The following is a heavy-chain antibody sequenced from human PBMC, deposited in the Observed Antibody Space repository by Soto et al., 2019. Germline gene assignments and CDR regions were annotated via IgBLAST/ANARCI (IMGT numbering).Heavy chain of an antibody. CDR2: ISYDGSNK. J-gene: IGHJ6*02. CDR3: AKRYSSSSYYYYGMDV. V-gene: IGHV3-30*18. CDR1: GFTFSSYG. Sequence: GGSLRLSCAASGFTFSSYGMHWVRQAPGKGLEWVAVISYDGSNKYYADSVKGRFTISRDNSKNTLYLQMNSLRAEDTAVYYCAKRYSSSSYYYYGMDVWGQGTTVTVSS. D-gene: IGHD6-13*01.